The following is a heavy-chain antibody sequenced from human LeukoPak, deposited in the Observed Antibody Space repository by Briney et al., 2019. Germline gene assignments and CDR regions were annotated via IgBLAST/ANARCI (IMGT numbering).Heavy chain of an antibody. CDR2: IIPIFGTA. J-gene: IGHJ4*02. D-gene: IGHD6-19*01. CDR1: GGTFSSYA. CDR3: ARSPQNWAVATCFDY. V-gene: IGHV1-69*13. Sequence: SVTVSFTASGGTFSSYAISWVRQAPGQGLEWMGGIIPIFGTANYAQKFQGRVTITADESTSTAYMELSSLRSEDTAVYYCARSPQNWAVATCFDYWGQGTLVTVSS.